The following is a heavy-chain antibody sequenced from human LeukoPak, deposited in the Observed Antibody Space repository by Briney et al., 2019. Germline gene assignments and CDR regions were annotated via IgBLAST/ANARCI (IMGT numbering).Heavy chain of an antibody. CDR2: INPSGGST. J-gene: IGHJ3*02. Sequence: ASVKVSCKVSGYTFTSYYMHWVRQAPGQGLEWMGIINPSGGSTSYAQKFQGRVTMTRDTSTSTVYMELSSLRSEDTAVYYCARGGYYDSSGYSVPTYYDDAFDIWGQGTMVTVSS. D-gene: IGHD3-22*01. V-gene: IGHV1-46*01. CDR1: GYTFTSYY. CDR3: ARGGYYDSSGYSVPTYYDDAFDI.